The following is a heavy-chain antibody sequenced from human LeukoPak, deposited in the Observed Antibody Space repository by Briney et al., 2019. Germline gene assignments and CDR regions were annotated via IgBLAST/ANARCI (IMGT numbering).Heavy chain of an antibody. V-gene: IGHV3-21*01. CDR2: ISSSSSYI. D-gene: IGHD5-12*01. J-gene: IGHJ4*02. Sequence: GGSLRLSCAASGFTFSSYSMNWVRQAPGKGLEWVSSISSSSSYIYYADSVKGRFTISRDNAKNSLYLQMNSLRAEDTAVYYCARDANYDPRYSGYDSYYFDYWGQGTLVTVSS. CDR1: GFTFSSYS. CDR3: ARDANYDPRYSGYDSYYFDY.